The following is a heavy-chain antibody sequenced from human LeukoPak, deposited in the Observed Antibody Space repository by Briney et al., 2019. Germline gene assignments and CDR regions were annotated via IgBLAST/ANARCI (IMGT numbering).Heavy chain of an antibody. D-gene: IGHD4-17*01. V-gene: IGHV4-39*02. CDR1: GGSITSSSYY. CDR3: AREYGDSRGDYYYGMDV. J-gene: IGHJ6*02. Sequence: PSETLSLTCTVSGGSITSSSYYWGWIRQPPGKGLEWIGSIYYTGSTYYNPSLKGRVTTAVDTPKNQFSLKLSSVTAADTAVYYCAREYGDSRGDYYYGMDVWGQGTTVTVSS. CDR2: IYYTGST.